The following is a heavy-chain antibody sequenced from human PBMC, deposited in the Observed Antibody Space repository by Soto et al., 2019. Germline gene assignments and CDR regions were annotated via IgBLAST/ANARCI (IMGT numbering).Heavy chain of an antibody. J-gene: IGHJ6*03. Sequence: ASVKVSCKASGYTFTSYAMHWVRQAPGQRLEWMGWINAGNGNTKYSQKFQGRVTITRDTSASTAYMELSSLRSEDTAVYYCATPRFIDYYYYMGVWGKGTTVTVSS. D-gene: IGHD3-10*01. V-gene: IGHV1-3*01. CDR3: ATPRFIDYYYYMGV. CDR1: GYTFTSYA. CDR2: INAGNGNT.